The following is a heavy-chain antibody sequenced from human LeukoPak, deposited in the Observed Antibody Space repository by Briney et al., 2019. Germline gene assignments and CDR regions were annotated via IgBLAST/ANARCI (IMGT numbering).Heavy chain of an antibody. CDR3: TRDRGQWVVDH. J-gene: IGHJ4*02. CDR1: GDSLSSYF. D-gene: IGHD6-19*01. V-gene: IGHV4-59*12. CDR2: IYYNERS. Sequence: SETLSLACTVSGDSLSSYFWSWIRQPPGKGLEWIGYIYYNERSNYNPSLRSRVTISIDTSKNQFSLKLNSVTAADTAVYYCTRDRGQWVVDHWGQGTLVTVSS.